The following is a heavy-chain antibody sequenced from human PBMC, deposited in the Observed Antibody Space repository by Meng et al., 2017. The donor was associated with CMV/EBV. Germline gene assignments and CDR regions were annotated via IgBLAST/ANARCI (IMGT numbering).Heavy chain of an antibody. CDR2: ISYDGSIK. V-gene: IGHV3-30*18. Sequence: TVNTDGMPGLRESPGKGLEWVAVISYDGSIKYYAASVNGRFTISRDNSKNTLSLQMSSLRAEDTAMYYCAKDSQLLFGMSYYGMDVWGQGTLVTVSS. CDR3: AKDSQLLFGMSYYGMDV. J-gene: IGHJ6*02. CDR1: TVNTDG. D-gene: IGHD2-2*01.